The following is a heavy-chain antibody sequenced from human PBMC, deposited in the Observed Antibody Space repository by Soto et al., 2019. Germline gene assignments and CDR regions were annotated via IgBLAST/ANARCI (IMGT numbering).Heavy chain of an antibody. D-gene: IGHD2-15*01. J-gene: IGHJ4*02. CDR3: ARSPRRVDGKWYLDY. V-gene: IGHV4-4*02. Sequence: QVQLQESGPGLVEPSGTLSLTCGVSGDSFSSCNWWTWVRRPPGKGLEWIGAILHTGHTDYSPSLTSRLTISIDSSKKEFSLTLTSVTATDTAIYYCARSPRRVDGKWYLDYWGQGVLVTVSS. CDR2: ILHTGHT. CDR1: GDSFSSCNW.